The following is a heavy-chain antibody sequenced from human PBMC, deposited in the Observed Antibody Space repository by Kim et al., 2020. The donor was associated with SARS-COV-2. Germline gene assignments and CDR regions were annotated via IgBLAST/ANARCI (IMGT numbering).Heavy chain of an antibody. D-gene: IGHD3-10*01. CDR2: ISYSGST. J-gene: IGHJ2*01. CDR1: GGSISSGDYY. CDR3: ATFPKVRGVMVFDL. V-gene: IGHV4-31*03. Sequence: SETLSLTCTVSGGSISSGDYYWNWIRQHPGKGLEWIGYISYSGSTYYNPSLRSRAALSVDTSKNEFSLKLSSVTAADTAVYYCATFPKVRGVMVFDLWGRGTLVTVSS.